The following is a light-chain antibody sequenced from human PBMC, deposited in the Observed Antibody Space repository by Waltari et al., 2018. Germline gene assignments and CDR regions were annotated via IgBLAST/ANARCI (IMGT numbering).Light chain of an antibody. J-gene: IGLJ7*01. CDR3: CSYAGSYTFV. Sequence: QSALTQPRSVSGSPGQSVTISCSGTSSDVGSYNFVSWYQQHPGNAPKLLIYDVVKRPSGVPDRFSGSKSGNTASPTISGLQTEDESDYYCCSYAGSYTFVFGGGTQLTVL. CDR1: SSDVGSYNF. CDR2: DVV. V-gene: IGLV2-11*01.